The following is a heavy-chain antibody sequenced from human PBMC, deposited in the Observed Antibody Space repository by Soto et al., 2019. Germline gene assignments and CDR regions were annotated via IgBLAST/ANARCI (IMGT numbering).Heavy chain of an antibody. CDR3: AREGNLGRWLQPLDF. CDR2: IHYNGNT. D-gene: IGHD5-12*01. V-gene: IGHV4-59*01. CDR1: GDSISAYS. Sequence: QVQLQVSAPGLVKPSETLSLTCTVSGDSISAYSWSWVRQPPGKGLEWIGNIHYNGNTKYNPSLKRRVSIAVDTSKNQSSLRLISVTAADTAKYFCAREGNLGRWLQPLDFWGQGTLVTVSS. J-gene: IGHJ4*02.